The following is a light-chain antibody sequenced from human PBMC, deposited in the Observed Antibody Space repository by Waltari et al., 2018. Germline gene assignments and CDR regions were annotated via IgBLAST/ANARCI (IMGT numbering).Light chain of an antibody. CDR2: GAS. J-gene: IGKJ4*01. CDR3: QQYSNWPLT. Sequence: EIVMTQSPATLSVSPGERATLSCRASQSVSSNLAWYQQKPGQAPRLLIYGASTRATGIPARFSGSGSATEFTLTIGSLQSEDFAVYYCQQYSNWPLTFGEGTKVEIK. CDR1: QSVSSN. V-gene: IGKV3-15*01.